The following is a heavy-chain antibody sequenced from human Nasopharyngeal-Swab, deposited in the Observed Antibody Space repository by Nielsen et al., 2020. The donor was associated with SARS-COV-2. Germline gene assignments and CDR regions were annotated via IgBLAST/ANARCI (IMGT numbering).Heavy chain of an antibody. D-gene: IGHD3-3*01. J-gene: IGHJ6*02. Sequence: RQAPGKGLEWIGYIYYSGSTYYNPYLKSRVTISVDTSKNQFSLKLSSVTAADTAVYYCARDWILRGWSTYYYYGMDVWGQGTTVTVSS. V-gene: IGHV4-31*02. CDR2: IYYSGST. CDR3: ARDWILRGWSTYYYYGMDV.